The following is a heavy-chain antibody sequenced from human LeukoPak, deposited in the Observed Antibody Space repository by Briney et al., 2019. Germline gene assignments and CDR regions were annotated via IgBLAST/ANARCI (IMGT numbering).Heavy chain of an antibody. D-gene: IGHD1-26*01. CDR3: ARGGRELRSTGLFDY. J-gene: IGHJ4*02. V-gene: IGHV3-33*01. CDR1: GFTFSSYG. Sequence: GRSLRLSCAASGFTFSSYGMHWVRQAPGKGLEWVAVIWYDGSNKYYADSVKGRFTISRDNSKNTLYLQMNSLRAEDTAVYYCARGGRELRSTGLFDYRGQGTLVTVSS. CDR2: IWYDGSNK.